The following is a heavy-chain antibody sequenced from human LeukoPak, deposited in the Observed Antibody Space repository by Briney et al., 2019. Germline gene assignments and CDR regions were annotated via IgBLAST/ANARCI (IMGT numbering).Heavy chain of an antibody. CDR1: GYTFTGYY. CDR2: INPNSGGT. Sequence: ASVKVSCKASGYTFTGYYMHWVRQAPGQGLEWMGRINPNSGGTNYAQKFQGRVTVTRDTSTSTVHMELSGLRSEDTAVYYCARDQEGFDYWGQGTLVTVSS. J-gene: IGHJ4*02. CDR3: ARDQEGFDY. V-gene: IGHV1-2*06.